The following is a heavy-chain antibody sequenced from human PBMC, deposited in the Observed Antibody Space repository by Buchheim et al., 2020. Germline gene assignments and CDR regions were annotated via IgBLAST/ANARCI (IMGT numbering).Heavy chain of an antibody. CDR3: ASVVRGAAGKRTGPDY. J-gene: IGHJ4*02. V-gene: IGHV4-34*01. CDR1: GGSFSGYY. D-gene: IGHD6-13*01. CDR2: INHSGST. Sequence: QVQLQQWGAGLLKPSETLSLTCAVYGGSFSGYYWSWIRQPPGKGLEWIGEINHSGSTNYNPSLKSRVTISVDTSKNQFSLKLSSVTAADTAVCYCASVVRGAAGKRTGPDYWGQGTL.